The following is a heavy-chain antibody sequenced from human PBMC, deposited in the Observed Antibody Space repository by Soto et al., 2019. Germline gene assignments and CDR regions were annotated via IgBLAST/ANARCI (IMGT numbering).Heavy chain of an antibody. Sequence: GCPRLSCAASGFTFSSYSMNWVRQAPGKGLEWVSSISSSSSYIYYADSVKGRFTISRDNAKNSLYLQMNSLRAEDTAVYYCARAPPLYCSSTSCYLDYWGQGXLVTVSS. CDR1: GFTFSSYS. D-gene: IGHD2-2*01. J-gene: IGHJ4*02. V-gene: IGHV3-21*01. CDR3: ARAPPLYCSSTSCYLDY. CDR2: ISSSSSYI.